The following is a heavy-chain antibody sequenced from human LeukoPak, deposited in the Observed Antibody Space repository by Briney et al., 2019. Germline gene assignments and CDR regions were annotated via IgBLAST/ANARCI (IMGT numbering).Heavy chain of an antibody. CDR3: ARVRKVHRICDY. J-gene: IGHJ4*02. CDR1: GYTFTGYY. V-gene: IGHV1-2*02. D-gene: IGHD2-15*01. Sequence: ASVKVSCKASGYTFTGYYMHWVRQAPGQGLEWMGWINPNSGGTNYAQKFQGRVTMTRDTSISTAYVELSRLRSDDTAVYYCARVRKVHRICDYWGQGTLVTVSS. CDR2: INPNSGGT.